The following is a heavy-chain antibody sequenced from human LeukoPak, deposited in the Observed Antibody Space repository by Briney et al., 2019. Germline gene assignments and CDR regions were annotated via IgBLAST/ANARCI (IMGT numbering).Heavy chain of an antibody. CDR2: MNPVSGNA. Sequence: ASVKVSCKASGYTFTNFDINWVRQAPGQGLEWMGWMNPVSGNAGSAQKFQGRVTLTGDTSISTAYMELSSLRSDDMAVYYCARAPMGTAALYWGQGTLVTVSS. CDR3: ARAPMGTAALY. D-gene: IGHD2-2*01. J-gene: IGHJ4*02. CDR1: GYTFTNFD. V-gene: IGHV1-8*01.